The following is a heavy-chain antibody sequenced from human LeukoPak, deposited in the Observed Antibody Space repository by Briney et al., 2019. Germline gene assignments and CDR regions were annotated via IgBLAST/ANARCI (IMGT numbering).Heavy chain of an antibody. CDR3: AKHAVGYCTNGICYKRGSYFDY. D-gene: IGHD2-8*01. CDR2: ISGSGGTT. V-gene: IGHV3-23*01. J-gene: IGHJ4*02. Sequence: QPGGSLRLSCVASGFSIRNYDMTWVRQAPGKELERVSAISGSGGTTYYADSVKGRFTISRDSSENTLYLQMNSLRVDDTAVYYCAKHAVGYCTNGICYKRGSYFDYEGQGRLVTVSS. CDR1: GFSIRNYD.